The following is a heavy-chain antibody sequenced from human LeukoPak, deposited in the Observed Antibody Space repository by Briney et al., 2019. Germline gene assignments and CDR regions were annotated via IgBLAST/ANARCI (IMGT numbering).Heavy chain of an antibody. J-gene: IGHJ4*02. CDR3: ARPEVRGVIGPFNY. D-gene: IGHD3-10*01. Sequence: DSVKGRFTISRDNSKNTLYLRMNSLRAEDTAVYYCARPEVRGVIGPFNYWGQGTLITVSS. V-gene: IGHV3-30*01.